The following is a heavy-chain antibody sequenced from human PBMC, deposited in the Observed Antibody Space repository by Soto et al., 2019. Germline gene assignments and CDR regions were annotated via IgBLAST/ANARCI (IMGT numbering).Heavy chain of an antibody. Sequence: QVQLVQSGAEVKKPGSSVKVSCKASGGTFSSYAISWVRQAPGQGLEWMGGIIPIFGTANYAQKIQGRVTITADESTSTAYMELSSPRSEDTAVYYCARLVPAPSFENWFDPWGQGTLVTVSS. J-gene: IGHJ5*02. CDR2: IIPIFGTA. D-gene: IGHD2-2*01. CDR3: ARLVPAPSFENWFDP. V-gene: IGHV1-69*12. CDR1: GGTFSSYA.